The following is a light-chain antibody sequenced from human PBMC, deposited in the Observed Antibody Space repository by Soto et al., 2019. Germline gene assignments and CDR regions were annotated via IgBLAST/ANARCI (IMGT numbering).Light chain of an antibody. CDR3: QQYGSSTIT. Sequence: EMVITQSPATLSVSPGERATLSCRASQSVSSSYLAWYQQKLGQAPRLLIYGASSRDTGIPERFSGSGSGTEFTLTISRLEPEDFAVYSCQQYGSSTITFGQGTRLEIK. CDR2: GAS. CDR1: QSVSSSY. V-gene: IGKV3-20*01. J-gene: IGKJ5*01.